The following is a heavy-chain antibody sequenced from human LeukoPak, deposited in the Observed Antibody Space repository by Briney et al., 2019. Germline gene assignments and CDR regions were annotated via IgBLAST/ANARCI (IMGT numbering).Heavy chain of an antibody. D-gene: IGHD6-13*01. J-gene: IGHJ4*02. V-gene: IGHV1-46*01. CDR1: GYTFTSYY. CDR2: INPSGGST. Sequence: ASVKVSCKASGYTFTSYYMHWVRQAPGQGLERMGIINPSGGSTSYAQKFQGRVTMTRDMSTSTVYMELSSLRSEDTAVYYCASYSSSWSGLDYWGQGTLVTVSS. CDR3: ASYSSSWSGLDY.